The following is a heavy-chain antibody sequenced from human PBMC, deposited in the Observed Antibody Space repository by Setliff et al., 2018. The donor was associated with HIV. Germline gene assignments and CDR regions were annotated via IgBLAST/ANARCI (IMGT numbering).Heavy chain of an antibody. J-gene: IGHJ4*02. D-gene: IGHD6-13*01. CDR2: ISPNTGAT. Sequence: PSVKVSCKASGYTFNNYYVQWMRQAPGQGPEWMGWISPNTGATNSAQKFQGRLTMTRDTSISTTYMELSNLRSDDTAIYYCAGTIAGVGVLVYWGQGTLVTVSS. CDR3: AGTIAGVGVLVY. V-gene: IGHV1-2*02. CDR1: GYTFNNYY.